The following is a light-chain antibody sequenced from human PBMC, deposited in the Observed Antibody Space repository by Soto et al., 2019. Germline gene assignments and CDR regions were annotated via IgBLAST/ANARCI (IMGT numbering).Light chain of an antibody. J-gene: IGKJ5*01. Sequence: EIVLTQSPGTLSLSLGEGATLSCRASQNIRSAYLAWYQQIPGQAPRLLIYDASSRAAGIPDRFSGSGSATDFTLTISRLEPDDFAVYFCQQFGTSPITFGQGTRL. CDR3: QQFGTSPIT. CDR1: QNIRSAY. V-gene: IGKV3-20*01. CDR2: DAS.